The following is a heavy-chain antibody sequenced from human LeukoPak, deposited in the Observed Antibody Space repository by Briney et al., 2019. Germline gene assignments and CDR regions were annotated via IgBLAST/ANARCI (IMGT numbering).Heavy chain of an antibody. CDR2: INHSGST. D-gene: IGHD6-13*01. Sequence: SETLSLTCAVYGGSFSGYYWSWIRQPPGKGLEWIGEINHSGSTNYNPSLKSRVTISVDTSKNQFSLKLSSVTAADTAVYYCASNTGYSSSRRLSHWGQGTLVTVSS. J-gene: IGHJ4*02. CDR1: GGSFSGYY. CDR3: ASNTGYSSSRRLSH. V-gene: IGHV4-34*01.